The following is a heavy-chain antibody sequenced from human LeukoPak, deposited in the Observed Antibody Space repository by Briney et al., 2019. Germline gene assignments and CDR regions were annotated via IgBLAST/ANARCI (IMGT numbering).Heavy chain of an antibody. J-gene: IGHJ4*02. D-gene: IGHD1-26*01. Sequence: GGSLRLSCAASRFTFSSYGMHWVRQAPGKGLEWVAVISYDGSNKYYADSVKGRFTISRDNSKNTLYLQMNSLRAEDTAVYYCAKDRIGATVDYWGQGTLVTVSS. CDR1: RFTFSSYG. CDR2: ISYDGSNK. CDR3: AKDRIGATVDY. V-gene: IGHV3-30*18.